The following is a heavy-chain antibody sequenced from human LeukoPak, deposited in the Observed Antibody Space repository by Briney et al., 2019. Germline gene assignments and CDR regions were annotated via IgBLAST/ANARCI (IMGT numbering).Heavy chain of an antibody. D-gene: IGHD3-10*01. CDR2: ISRSGGNA. CDR3: TRDRGDAYLFDY. Sequence: PGGSLRLSCEASGFIFSSYSMNWVRQAPGKGLEWVSHISRSGGNAYYADSVRGRFTISRDTVKNSLFLQMNSLSADDTAVYYCTRDRGDAYLFDYWGQGTLVTVSS. J-gene: IGHJ4*02. CDR1: GFIFSSYS. V-gene: IGHV3-48*01.